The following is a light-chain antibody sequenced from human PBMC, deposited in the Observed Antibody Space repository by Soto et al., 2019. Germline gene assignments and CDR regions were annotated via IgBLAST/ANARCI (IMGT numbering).Light chain of an antibody. CDR1: QRVSSTY. V-gene: IGKV3-20*01. CDR2: DAS. Sequence: EILLTQSPGTLSLSPGERATLSCRASQRVSSTYLAWYQQKPGQPPRILIYDASFRATGIPERFSGSGSGTDFTLSISRLEPEDFAVYYCQQYGSSPITFGQGTRLEIK. CDR3: QQYGSSPIT. J-gene: IGKJ5*01.